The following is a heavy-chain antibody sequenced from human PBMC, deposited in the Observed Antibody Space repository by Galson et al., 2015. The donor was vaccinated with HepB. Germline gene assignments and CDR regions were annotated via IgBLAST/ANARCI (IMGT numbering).Heavy chain of an antibody. CDR3: AKEDYYMDV. J-gene: IGHJ6*03. Sequence: SLRLSCAASGFTFSSYSMNWVRQAPGKGLEWVSSISSRSSYIYYADSVKGRFTISRDNAKNSLYLQMNSLRAEDTAVYYCAKEDYYMDVWGKGTTVTVSS. CDR1: GFTFSSYS. V-gene: IGHV3-21*01. CDR2: ISSRSSYI.